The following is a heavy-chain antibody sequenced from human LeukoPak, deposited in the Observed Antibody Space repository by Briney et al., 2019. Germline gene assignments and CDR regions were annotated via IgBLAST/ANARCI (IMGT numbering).Heavy chain of an antibody. CDR2: IKQDGSEK. CDR3: ARASTSGRRQAYYFDY. Sequence: PGGSLRLSCAASGFTFSSYWMSWVRQVPGKGLEWVANIKQDGSEKYYVDSVKGRFTISRDNAKNSLYLQMNSLRAEDTAVYYCARASTSGRRQAYYFDYWGQGTLVTVSS. J-gene: IGHJ4*02. V-gene: IGHV3-7*01. CDR1: GFTFSSYW. D-gene: IGHD1-26*01.